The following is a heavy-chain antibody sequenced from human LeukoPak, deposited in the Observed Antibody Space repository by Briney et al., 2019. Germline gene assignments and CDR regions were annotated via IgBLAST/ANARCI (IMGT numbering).Heavy chain of an antibody. J-gene: IGHJ5*02. Sequence: KSSETLSLTCTVSGGSVSSDGYYWSWIRQPPGKGLEWIGCIYSSGSTSYKPSLKSRITISVDTSKNQFSLNLSSVTAADTAVYYCVRGKAAAGAIWFDPWGQGTLVTVSS. CDR1: GGSVSSDGYY. CDR2: IYSSGST. V-gene: IGHV4-61*08. D-gene: IGHD6-13*01. CDR3: VRGKAAAGAIWFDP.